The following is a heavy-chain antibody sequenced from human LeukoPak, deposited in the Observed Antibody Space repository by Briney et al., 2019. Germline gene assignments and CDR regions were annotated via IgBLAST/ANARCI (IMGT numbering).Heavy chain of an antibody. CDR2: IYYSWST. CDR3: ARHTDIAPISSLKY. J-gene: IGHJ4*02. V-gene: IGHV4-59*08. CDR1: GGFICSYY. D-gene: IGHD6-13*01. Sequence: SETLSLTCTVSGGFICSYYWSWIRQTQGKGLEWIGDIYYSWSTNYNPSLKSRVTISVDTSKNQFSLKLSSVTAADTAVYYCARHTDIAPISSLKYWGQGTLVTVSS.